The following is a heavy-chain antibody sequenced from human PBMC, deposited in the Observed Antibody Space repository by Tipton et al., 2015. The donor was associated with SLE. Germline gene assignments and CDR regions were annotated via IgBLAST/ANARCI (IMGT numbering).Heavy chain of an antibody. J-gene: IGHJ4*02. CDR3: ARLSMAAAGADY. V-gene: IGHV4-39*01. Sequence: TLSLTCTVSGVSISSSSYYWGWIRQSPGRGLEWIGSIYYSGTTYYNPSLKSRITMSLDTSKNQFSLKLSSVTAADTGVFYCARLSMAAAGADYWGQGTLVTVSS. CDR1: GVSISSSSYY. CDR2: IYYSGTT. D-gene: IGHD6-13*01.